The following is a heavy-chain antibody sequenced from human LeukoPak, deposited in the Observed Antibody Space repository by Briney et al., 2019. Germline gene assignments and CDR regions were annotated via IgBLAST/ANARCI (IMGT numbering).Heavy chain of an antibody. J-gene: IGHJ3*02. D-gene: IGHD6-19*01. Sequence: PSETLSLTCTVSGGSISSYFWSWIRQPPGKGLEWIGYIYYRASTNYNPSLKSRVTISVDTSKNQFSLKLSSVTAADTAVYYCARPYTSGWYGAFDIWGQGTMVTVSS. CDR3: ARPYTSGWYGAFDI. V-gene: IGHV4-59*08. CDR2: IYYRAST. CDR1: GGSISSYF.